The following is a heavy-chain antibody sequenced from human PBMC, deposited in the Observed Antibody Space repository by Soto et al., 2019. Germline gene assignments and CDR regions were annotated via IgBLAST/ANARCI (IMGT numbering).Heavy chain of an antibody. D-gene: IGHD3-22*01. J-gene: IGHJ6*02. V-gene: IGHV3-43*01. CDR2: ISWDGGST. CDR1: GFTFDDYT. Sequence: GALRLSCAASGFTFDDYTMHWVRQAPGKGLEWVSLISWDGGSTYYADSVKGRFTISRDNSKNSLYLQMNSLRTEDTALYYCAKDMSYYDSSGYPRDYGMDVWGQGTTVTV. CDR3: AKDMSYYDSSGYPRDYGMDV.